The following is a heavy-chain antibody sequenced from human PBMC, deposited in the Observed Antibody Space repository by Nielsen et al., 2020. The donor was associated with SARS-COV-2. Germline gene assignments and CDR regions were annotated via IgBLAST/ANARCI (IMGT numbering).Heavy chain of an antibody. CDR3: AKDIKPYRGYFDY. Sequence: GGPLRLSCAASGFTFSSYGMHWVRQAPGKGLEWVAVISYDGSNKYYADSVKGRFTISRDNAKNSLYLQMNSLRAEDTALYYCAKDIKPYRGYFDYWGQGTLVTVSS. D-gene: IGHD1-14*01. V-gene: IGHV3-30*18. CDR2: ISYDGSNK. CDR1: GFTFSSYG. J-gene: IGHJ4*02.